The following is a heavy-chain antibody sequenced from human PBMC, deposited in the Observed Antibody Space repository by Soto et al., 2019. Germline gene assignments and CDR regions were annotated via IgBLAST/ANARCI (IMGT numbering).Heavy chain of an antibody. CDR3: AKSIVVVVATKKLYYYYMDV. J-gene: IGHJ6*03. D-gene: IGHD2-15*01. Sequence: GGSLRLSCAASGFTFSSYAMSWVRQAPGKGLEWVSGISGTGGSTYYADSVKGRFTISRDNSKNTLYLQMNSLRAEDTAVYYCAKSIVVVVATKKLYYYYMDVWGKGTTVTVSS. V-gene: IGHV3-23*01. CDR1: GFTFSSYA. CDR2: ISGTGGST.